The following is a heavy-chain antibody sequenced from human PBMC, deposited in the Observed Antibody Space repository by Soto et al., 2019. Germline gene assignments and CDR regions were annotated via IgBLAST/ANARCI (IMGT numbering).Heavy chain of an antibody. D-gene: IGHD2-2*01. CDR2: IIPILGIA. CDR3: ARERYCSSTSCSIWFAP. V-gene: IGHV1-69*04. J-gene: IGHJ5*02. Sequence: GASVKVSCKASGGTFSSYTISWVRQAPGQGLEWMGRIIPILGIANYAQKFQGRVTITADKSTSTAYMELSSLRSEDTAVYYCARERYCSSTSCSIWFAPSGQGPLVTVSS. CDR1: GGTFSSYT.